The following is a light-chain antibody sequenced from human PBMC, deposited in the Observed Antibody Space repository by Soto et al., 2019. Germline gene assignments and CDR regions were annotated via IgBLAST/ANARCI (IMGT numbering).Light chain of an antibody. CDR2: SNY. CDR3: AAWDDSLNGYV. Sequence: QSVLTQPPSASGTPGQRVTVSCSGSSSNIGRNTVDWYQQLPGTAPKLLIYSNYQRPSGVPDRFSGSKSGTSASLAISGLQSEDEADYFCAAWDDSLNGYVFGAGTKLTVL. V-gene: IGLV1-44*01. J-gene: IGLJ1*01. CDR1: SSNIGRNT.